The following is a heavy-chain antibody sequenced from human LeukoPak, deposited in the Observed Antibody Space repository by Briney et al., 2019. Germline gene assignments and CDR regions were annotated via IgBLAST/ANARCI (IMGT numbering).Heavy chain of an antibody. CDR1: SGSISSYDYY. CDR3: ARYSGNYRFFDY. Sequence: SETLSLTCTVSSGSISSYDYYWTWIRQHPGKGLEWIGYIYHSGTTYYNPSLKSRVTTSVDTSENQFSLKLTAVTAADSAMYYCARYSGNYRFFDYWGPGTLVTVSS. J-gene: IGHJ4*02. D-gene: IGHD1-26*01. V-gene: IGHV4-31*03. CDR2: IYHSGTT.